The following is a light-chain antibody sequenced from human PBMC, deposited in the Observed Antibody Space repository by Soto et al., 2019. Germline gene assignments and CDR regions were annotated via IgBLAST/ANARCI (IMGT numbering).Light chain of an antibody. J-gene: IGLJ3*02. V-gene: IGLV1-40*01. CDR2: GNS. Sequence: QSVLAQPPSVSGAPGQRVTMSCTGSSSNSGAGYDVNWYQQLPGTAPKLLIYGNSNRPSGVPDRFSGSKSGTSASLAITGLQAEDEADYYCQSYDSSLSGWVFGGGTKLTVL. CDR3: QSYDSSLSGWV. CDR1: SSNSGAGYD.